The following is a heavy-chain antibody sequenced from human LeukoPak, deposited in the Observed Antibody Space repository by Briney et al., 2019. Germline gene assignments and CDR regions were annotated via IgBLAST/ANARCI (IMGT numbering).Heavy chain of an antibody. CDR2: TRNRANSYTT. CDR3: ARESLALVAFDI. CDR1: GFTFSDHY. J-gene: IGHJ3*02. Sequence: GGSLRLSCAASGFTFSDHYMDWVRQAPGKGLEWIGRTRNRANSYTTEYAASVKGRFTISRDDSKNSLYLQMNSLKTEDTAVYYRARESLALVAFDIWGQGTMVTVSS. V-gene: IGHV3-72*01.